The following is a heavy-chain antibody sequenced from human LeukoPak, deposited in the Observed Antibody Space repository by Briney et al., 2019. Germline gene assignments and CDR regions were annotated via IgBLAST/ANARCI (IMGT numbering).Heavy chain of an antibody. CDR1: GGSIRSSYYY. CDR2: IYYSGST. D-gene: IGHD1-26*01. J-gene: IGHJ6*02. Sequence: SETLSLTCTVSGGSIRSSYYYWGWIRQPPGKGLEWIGSIYYSGSTYYNPSLKSRVTISVDTSKNQFSLKLSSVTAADTAVYYCARGRVSGSYSDYGMDVWGQGTTVTVSS. CDR3: ARGRVSGSYSDYGMDV. V-gene: IGHV4-39*07.